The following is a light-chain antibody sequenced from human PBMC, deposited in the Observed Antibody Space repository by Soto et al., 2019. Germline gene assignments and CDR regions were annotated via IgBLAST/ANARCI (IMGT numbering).Light chain of an antibody. Sequence: IQMTQSPSSLSASVVDIFTITFRASQSINAWLAWYQQKPGKAPKLLIYDVSTLDSGVPSRFSGSGSGTDFTLSISKLEPGDFGVYFCHQYGKSPRTFGQGTKVDIK. CDR2: DVS. J-gene: IGKJ1*01. CDR3: HQYGKSPRT. CDR1: QSINAW. V-gene: IGKV1-5*01.